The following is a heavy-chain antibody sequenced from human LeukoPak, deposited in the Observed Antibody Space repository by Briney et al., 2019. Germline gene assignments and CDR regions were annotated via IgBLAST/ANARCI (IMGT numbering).Heavy chain of an antibody. D-gene: IGHD6-13*01. Sequence: ASETLSLTCTVSGGSISSYYWSWIRQPPGKGLEWIGYIYYSGSTNYNPSLKSRVTISVDTSKNQFSLKLSSVTAADTAVYYCARHGPRYSCSWFGYAFDIWGQGTMVTVSS. V-gene: IGHV4-59*08. J-gene: IGHJ3*02. CDR1: GGSISSYY. CDR3: ARHGPRYSCSWFGYAFDI. CDR2: IYYSGST.